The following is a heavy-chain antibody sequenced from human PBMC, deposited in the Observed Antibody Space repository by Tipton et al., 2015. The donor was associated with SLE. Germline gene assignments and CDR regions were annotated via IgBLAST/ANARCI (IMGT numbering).Heavy chain of an antibody. CDR1: GGSISSYY. D-gene: IGHD3-16*01. V-gene: IGHV4-59*06. Sequence: LRLSCTVSGGSISSYYWSWIRQPPGKGLEWIGSIYYSGSTYYNPSLKSRVTISVDTSKNQFSLKLSSVTAADTAVYYCAGGGRTGWYFDLWGRGTLVTVSS. CDR3: AGGGRTGWYFDL. J-gene: IGHJ2*01. CDR2: IYYSGST.